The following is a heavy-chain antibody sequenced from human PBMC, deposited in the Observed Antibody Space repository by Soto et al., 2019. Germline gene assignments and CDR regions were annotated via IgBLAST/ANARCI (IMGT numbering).Heavy chain of an antibody. Sequence: SETLSLTCTVSGGSISSGEYYWSWIRQPPGKGLEWIGYIYYSGSTYYNPSLKSRVTISVDTSKNQFSLKLTSVTAADTAVYYCARDKITGLFDYWGQGTLVPSP. CDR1: GGSISSGEYY. D-gene: IGHD2-8*02. CDR3: ARDKITGLFDY. J-gene: IGHJ4*02. V-gene: IGHV4-30-4*01. CDR2: IYYSGST.